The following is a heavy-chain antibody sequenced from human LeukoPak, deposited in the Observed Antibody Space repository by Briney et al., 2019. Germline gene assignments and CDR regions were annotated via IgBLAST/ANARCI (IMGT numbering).Heavy chain of an antibody. CDR2: IYYSGST. J-gene: IGHJ5*02. CDR1: GDSISNYY. CDR3: ARGGLGGYFDWSDTDT. Sequence: SETLSLTCTVSGDSISNYYWSWIRQPPGKGLEWIGYIYYSGSTYYNPSLKSRVTISVDTSKNQFSLKLSSVTAADTAVYYCARGGLGGYFDWSDTDTWGQGTLVTVSS. D-gene: IGHD3-9*01. V-gene: IGHV4-30-4*08.